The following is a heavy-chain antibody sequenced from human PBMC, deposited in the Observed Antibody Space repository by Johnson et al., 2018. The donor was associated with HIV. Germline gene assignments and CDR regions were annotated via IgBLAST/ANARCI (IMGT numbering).Heavy chain of an antibody. CDR3: AGGCRDGYTCDAFDV. D-gene: IGHD5-24*01. V-gene: IGHV3-66*01. CDR1: GFTVSSNY. Sequence: VHLVESGGGLVQPGGSLRLSCAASGFTVSSNYMTWVRQGPGKGLEWVSVLNSGGGTYFADSVTCRFTISRDNAKNTLYLQMHSLRAEDTAVYFCAGGCRDGYTCDAFDVWGRGTRVTVSS. J-gene: IGHJ3*01. CDR2: LNSGGGT.